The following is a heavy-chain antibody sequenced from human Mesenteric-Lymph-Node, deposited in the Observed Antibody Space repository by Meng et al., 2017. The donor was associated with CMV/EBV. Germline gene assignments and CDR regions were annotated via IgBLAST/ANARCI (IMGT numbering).Heavy chain of an antibody. J-gene: IGHJ4*02. D-gene: IGHD3-16*01. Sequence: SCQASGYTFTDYYVHWVRQAPGQGPEWMGWISPNTGATNYAQKFQGRVTMSRDTSISTVFMELSSLRSDDSAVYYCAKEEQYYLSLDYWGQGTLVTVSS. CDR1: GYTFTDYY. CDR3: AKEEQYYLSLDY. V-gene: IGHV1-2*02. CDR2: ISPNTGAT.